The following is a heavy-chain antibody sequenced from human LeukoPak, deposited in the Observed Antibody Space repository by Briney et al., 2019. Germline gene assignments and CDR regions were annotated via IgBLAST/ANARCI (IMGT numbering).Heavy chain of an antibody. D-gene: IGHD6-13*01. J-gene: IGHJ6*03. CDR2: IYTSGST. CDR3: TRLGAAGTGYYYYYYMDV. V-gene: IGHV4-4*09. Sequence: SETLSLTCTVSGRSISSYYWSWIRQPPGKGLEWIVYIYTSGSTNYNPSLKSRVTISVDTSKNQFPLKLSSVAAEDTAVYYCTRLGAAGTGYYYYYYMDVWGKGTTVTVSS. CDR1: GRSISSYY.